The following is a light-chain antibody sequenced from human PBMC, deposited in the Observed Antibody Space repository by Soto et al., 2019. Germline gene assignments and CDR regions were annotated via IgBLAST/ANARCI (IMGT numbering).Light chain of an antibody. CDR1: QAISSY. V-gene: IGKV1-9*01. CDR2: AAS. CDR3: QQSYRAVT. Sequence: DIQLTQSPSFLSASVGDIVTIACRASQAISSYLAWYQQRPGQAPKLLIFAASTLQSGVPSRFSGSGSATHFTLTISSLQPEDFATYYCQQSYRAVTFGQGTRLEIK. J-gene: IGKJ5*01.